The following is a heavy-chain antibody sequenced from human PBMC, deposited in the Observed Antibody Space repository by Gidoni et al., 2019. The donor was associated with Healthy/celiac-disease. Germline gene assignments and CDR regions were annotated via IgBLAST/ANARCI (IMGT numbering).Heavy chain of an antibody. CDR2: ISGSGGST. CDR3: DVSYGYHTFDI. J-gene: IGHJ3*02. D-gene: IGHD1-26*01. Sequence: EVQLLESGGGLVQPGGSLRRSCAASGFTFSRYAMSWVRQAPWKGLEWVSAISGSGGSTYYADSVKGRFTISRVNSKNTLYLQMNSLRAEDTAVYYCDVSYGYHTFDIWGQGTMVTVSS. V-gene: IGHV3-23*01. CDR1: GFTFSRYA.